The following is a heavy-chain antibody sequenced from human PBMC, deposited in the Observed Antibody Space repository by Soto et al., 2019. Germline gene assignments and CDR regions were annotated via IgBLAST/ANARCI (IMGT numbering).Heavy chain of an antibody. CDR1: GGSISSGGYY. J-gene: IGHJ4*02. V-gene: IGHV4-31*03. CDR2: VYYSGST. D-gene: IGHD1-1*01. Sequence: SETLSLTCTVSGGSISSGGYYWSWIRQHPGKGLEWIGYVYYSGSTYYNPSLKSRVTISVDTSKNQFSLKLSSVTAADTAVYYCARTLQLKIDYWGQGTLVTVSS. CDR3: ARTLQLKIDY.